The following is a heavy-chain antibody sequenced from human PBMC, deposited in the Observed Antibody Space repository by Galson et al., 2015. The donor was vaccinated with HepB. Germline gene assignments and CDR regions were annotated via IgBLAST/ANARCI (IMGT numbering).Heavy chain of an antibody. V-gene: IGHV3-23*01. Sequence: SLRLSCAASGFPSSNFAMNWVRQAPGKGLEWVSEIGSSGRTIYADSVRGRFTISRDNSENTLYLQMNGLRAEDTATYYCARMSGRQLGNYYVKTWGQGTLVTVSS. J-gene: IGHJ4*02. CDR2: IGSSGRT. D-gene: IGHD3-10*02. CDR1: GFPSSNFA. CDR3: ARMSGRQLGNYYVKT.